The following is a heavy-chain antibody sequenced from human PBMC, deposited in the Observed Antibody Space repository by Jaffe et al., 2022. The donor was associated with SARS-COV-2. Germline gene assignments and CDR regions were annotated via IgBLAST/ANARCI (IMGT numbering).Heavy chain of an antibody. V-gene: IGHV3-30*04. Sequence: QVQLVESGGGVVQPGRSLRLSCAASGFTFSSHAMHWVRQAPGKGLEWVAVITDDGNNKYYADSVKGRFTISRDNSKNTLYLQMNSLSPEDTAVYFCARDNGGYSYGIDYWGQGTLVTVSS. CDR3: ARDNGGYSYGIDY. D-gene: IGHD5-18*01. CDR2: ITDDGNNK. J-gene: IGHJ4*02. CDR1: GFTFSSHA.